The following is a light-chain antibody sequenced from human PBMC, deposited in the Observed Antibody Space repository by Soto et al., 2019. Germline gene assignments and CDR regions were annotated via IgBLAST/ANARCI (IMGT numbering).Light chain of an antibody. CDR1: QSVSSN. Sequence: EIVMTQSPATLSVSPGERATLSCRASQSVSSNLAWYQQKPGQAPRLLIYGASTSATGIPARFSGSRSGTEFTLTISSLQSEDFAVYYCQQYNNWPPTCGQGTRLEIK. J-gene: IGKJ5*01. CDR2: GAS. V-gene: IGKV3-15*01. CDR3: QQYNNWPPT.